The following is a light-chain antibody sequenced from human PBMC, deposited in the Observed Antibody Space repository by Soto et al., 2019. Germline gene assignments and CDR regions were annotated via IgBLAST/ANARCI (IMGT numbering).Light chain of an antibody. V-gene: IGLV2-14*01. CDR3: SSYKSSSTLPYV. J-gene: IGLJ1*01. CDR2: DVN. CDR1: SSDVGGYNL. Sequence: QSALTQPASVSGSPGQSITISCTGTSSDVGGYNLVSWYQQYPDKAPKLMIFDVNTRPSGVSNRFSGSKSGNTASLTISGLQAEDGADYYCSSYKSSSTLPYVFGTGTKVTVL.